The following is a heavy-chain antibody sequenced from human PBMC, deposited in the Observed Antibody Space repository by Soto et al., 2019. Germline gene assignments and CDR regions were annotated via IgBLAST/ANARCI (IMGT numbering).Heavy chain of an antibody. D-gene: IGHD4-17*01. J-gene: IGHJ4*02. CDR2: IIPIFGTA. CDR3: ARVIHDYGDYREIDY. CDR1: GGTFSSYA. V-gene: IGHV1-69*01. Sequence: QVQLVQSGAEVKKPGSSVKVSCKASGGTFSSYAISWVRQAPGQGLEWMGGIIPIFGTANYAQKVQGRVTITADESTSTAYMQLSSLTSEDTAVYYCARVIHDYGDYREIDYWGQVTLVTVSS.